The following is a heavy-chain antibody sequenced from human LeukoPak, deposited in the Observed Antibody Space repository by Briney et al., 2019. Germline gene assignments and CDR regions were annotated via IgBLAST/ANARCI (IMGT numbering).Heavy chain of an antibody. CDR2: ISGSGGST. CDR3: TKVQSRVAGPFDY. J-gene: IGHJ4*02. V-gene: IGHV3-23*01. Sequence: GGSLRLSCAASGFTFSSYAMSWVRQAPGKWLEWVSAISGSGGSTYYADSVKGRFTISRDNSKNTLYLQMNSLRAEDTAVYYCTKVQSRVAGPFDYWGQGTLATVSS. CDR1: GFTFSSYA. D-gene: IGHD6-19*01.